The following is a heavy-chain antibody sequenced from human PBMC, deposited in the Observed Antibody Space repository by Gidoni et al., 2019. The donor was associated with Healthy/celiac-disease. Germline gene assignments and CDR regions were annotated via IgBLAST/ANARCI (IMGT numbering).Heavy chain of an antibody. V-gene: IGHV3-48*01. CDR1: GFTFSSYS. Sequence: EVQLVESGGGLVQPGGSLRLSCAASGFTFSSYSMNWVRQAPGKGLEWVSYISSSSSTIYYADSVKGRFTISRDNAKNSLYLQMNSLRAEDTAVYYCVVFSGFRAFDIWGQGTMVTVSS. D-gene: IGHD3-10*01. CDR2: ISSSSSTI. J-gene: IGHJ3*02. CDR3: VVFSGFRAFDI.